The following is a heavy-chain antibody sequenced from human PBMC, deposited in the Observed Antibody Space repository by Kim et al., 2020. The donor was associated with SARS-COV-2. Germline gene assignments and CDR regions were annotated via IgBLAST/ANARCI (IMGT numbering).Heavy chain of an antibody. Sequence: SETLSLTCTVSGGSISSYYWSWIRQPPGKGLEWIGYIYYSGSTNYNPSLKSRVTISVDTSKNQFSLKLSSVTAADTAVYYCARLGYYYDSSGYSDYYYGMDVWGQGTTVTVSS. CDR2: IYYSGST. V-gene: IGHV4-59*01. D-gene: IGHD3-22*01. J-gene: IGHJ6*02. CDR1: GGSISSYY. CDR3: ARLGYYYDSSGYSDYYYGMDV.